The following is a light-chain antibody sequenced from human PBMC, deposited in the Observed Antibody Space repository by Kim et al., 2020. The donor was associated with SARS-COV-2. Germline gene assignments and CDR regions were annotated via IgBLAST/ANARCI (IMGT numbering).Light chain of an antibody. V-gene: IGKV1-5*03. CDR2: KAS. CDR3: QQYNSYAYT. CDR1: QSSIFL. Sequence: ESVGDRDTSTDRYRQSSIFLLAWYQQKPGKAPKLLIYKASILESGVPSRFSGSGSGTEFSLTISNLQPDYFASYYCQQYNSYAYTFGQGTKLEI. J-gene: IGKJ2*01.